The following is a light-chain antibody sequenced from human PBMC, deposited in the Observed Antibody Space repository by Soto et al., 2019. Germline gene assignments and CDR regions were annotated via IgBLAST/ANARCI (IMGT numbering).Light chain of an antibody. CDR2: EVS. V-gene: IGLV2-14*01. J-gene: IGLJ1*01. Sequence: QSALTQPASVSASLGQSITISCTGTSSDDGGYNYVSWYQQRPGKAPKLIIFEVSHRPSGVSNRFSGTKSGNTASLTISGLQAEDETDYYCTSYTSIATHVFGTGTKVTVL. CDR1: SSDDGGYNY. CDR3: TSYTSIATHV.